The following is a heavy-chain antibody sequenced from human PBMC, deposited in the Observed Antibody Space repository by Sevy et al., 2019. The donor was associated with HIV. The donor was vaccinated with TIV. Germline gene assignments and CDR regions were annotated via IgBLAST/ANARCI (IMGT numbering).Heavy chain of an antibody. CDR2: IWYDGSHE. D-gene: IGHD6-19*01. CDR1: GFIFSHYG. Sequence: GGSLRLSCAASGFIFSHYGMHWVRQAPGKGLEWVALIWYDGSHEYYVDSVKGRFTISRDDFKNTLYLQMNSLRAEETALYYWARDREAVAGPDGSFDYWGQGTLVTVSS. V-gene: IGHV3-33*01. CDR3: ARDREAVAGPDGSFDY. J-gene: IGHJ4*02.